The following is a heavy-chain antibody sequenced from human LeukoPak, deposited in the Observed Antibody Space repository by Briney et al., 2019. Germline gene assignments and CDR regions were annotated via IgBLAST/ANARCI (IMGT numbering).Heavy chain of an antibody. CDR1: GDSISNYY. J-gene: IGHJ4*02. V-gene: IGHV4-59*01. CDR2: MYNRGST. Sequence: SETLSLTCTVSGDSISNYYWSWIRQSPGKELEWIGYMYNRGSTIYNPSLKSRVTISTDTSKNQFSLRLTSVTAADTAVHYCARAEKAVTGTLDSWGQGTLITVSS. CDR3: ARAEKAVTGTLDS. D-gene: IGHD6-19*01.